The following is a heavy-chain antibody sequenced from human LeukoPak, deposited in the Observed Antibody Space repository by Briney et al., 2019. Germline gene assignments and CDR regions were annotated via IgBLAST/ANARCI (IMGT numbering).Heavy chain of an antibody. CDR2: IYPGDSDT. CDR3: ASSQPYSSSFHPIDV. J-gene: IGHJ6*02. V-gene: IGHV5-51*01. Sequence: GESLQISCQGSGYSFTSYWIGWVRQMSGKGLEWMGIIYPGDSDTRYSPSFQGKVTISADKSINTAYLQWSSLKASDTAMYYCASSQPYSSSFHPIDVWGQGTTVTVSS. D-gene: IGHD6-6*01. CDR1: GYSFTSYW.